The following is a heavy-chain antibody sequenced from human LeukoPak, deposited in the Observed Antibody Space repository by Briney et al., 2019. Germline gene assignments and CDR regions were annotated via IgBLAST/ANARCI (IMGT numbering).Heavy chain of an antibody. CDR3: ARVSLVRGAPDYYFDY. CDR2: IYTSGST. D-gene: IGHD3-10*01. CDR1: GDSISSWY. J-gene: IGHJ4*02. V-gene: IGHV4-4*07. Sequence: PSETLSLTCAVSGDSISSWYWSWIRQPAGKGLEWIGRIYTSGSTNYNPSLKSRVTMSVDTSKNQFSLKLSSVTAADTAVYYCARVSLVRGAPDYYFDYWGQGTLVTVSS.